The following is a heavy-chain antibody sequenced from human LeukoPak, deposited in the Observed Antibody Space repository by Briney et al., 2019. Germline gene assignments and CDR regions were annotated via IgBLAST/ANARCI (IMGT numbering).Heavy chain of an antibody. D-gene: IGHD3-3*01. Sequence: GGSLRLSCEASGFTFSSYGIHWVRQAPGKGLEWVAVISYDGNNKYYADSVKGRFTISRDNSKNTLYLQMNSLRAEDTAVYYCAREGNGKVLRLTFGAFDIWGQGTMLTVSS. CDR1: GFTFSSYG. CDR3: AREGNGKVLRLTFGAFDI. CDR2: ISYDGNNK. J-gene: IGHJ3*02. V-gene: IGHV3-30*03.